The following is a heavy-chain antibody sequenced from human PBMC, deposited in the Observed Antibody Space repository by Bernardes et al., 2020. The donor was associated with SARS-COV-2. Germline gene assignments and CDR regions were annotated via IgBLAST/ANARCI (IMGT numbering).Heavy chain of an antibody. CDR1: GFTFSSYS. CDR2: ISSSSSYI. J-gene: IGHJ6*02. CDR3: ASFFGDGVVPAANYYYYGMDV. V-gene: IGHV3-21*01. D-gene: IGHD2-2*01. Sequence: GGSLRLSCAASGFTFSSYSMNWVRQAPGKGLEWVSSISSSSSYIYYADSVKGRFTISRDNAKNSLYLQMNSLRAEDTAVYYCASFFGDGVVPAANYYYYGMDVWGQGTTVTVSS.